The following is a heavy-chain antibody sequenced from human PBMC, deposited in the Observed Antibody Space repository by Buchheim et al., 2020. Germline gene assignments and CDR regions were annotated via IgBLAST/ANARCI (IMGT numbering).Heavy chain of an antibody. CDR2: IYYSGST. J-gene: IGHJ4*02. D-gene: IGHD5-18*01. V-gene: IGHV4-39*01. CDR3: ARHRIQLWFDY. Sequence: QLQLQESGPGLVKPSETLSLTCTVSGGSISSSSYYWGWIRHPPGKGLEWIGSIYYSGSTYYNPSLTSRVTISVDTSKNQFSLKLSSVTAADTAVYYCARHRIQLWFDYWGQGTL. CDR1: GGSISSSSYY.